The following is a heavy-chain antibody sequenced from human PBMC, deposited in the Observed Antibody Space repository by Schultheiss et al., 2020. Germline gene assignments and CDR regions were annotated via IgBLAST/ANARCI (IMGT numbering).Heavy chain of an antibody. D-gene: IGHD6-13*01. Sequence: GGSLRLSCAASGLTFSSYGMHWVRQAPGKGLEWVAVIWYDGSNKYYADSVKGRFTISRDNSKNTLYLQMNSLRAEDTAVYYCAREATYSSSWYAMGPNYFDYWGQGTLVTVSS. CDR3: AREATYSSSWYAMGPNYFDY. CDR1: GLTFSSYG. V-gene: IGHV3-33*01. J-gene: IGHJ4*02. CDR2: IWYDGSNK.